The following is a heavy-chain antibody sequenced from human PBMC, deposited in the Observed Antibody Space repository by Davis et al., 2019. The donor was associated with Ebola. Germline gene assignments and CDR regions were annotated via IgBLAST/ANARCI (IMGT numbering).Heavy chain of an antibody. J-gene: IGHJ4*02. Sequence: GGSLRLSCAASGFTFSSYAMSWVRQAPRKGLEWVSGINWNGGSTGYADSVKGRFTISRDNAKNSLYLQMNSLRAEDTALYYCARDWVVGAHLDYWGQGTLVTVSS. V-gene: IGHV3-20*04. CDR3: ARDWVVGAHLDY. CDR1: GFTFSSYA. CDR2: INWNGGST. D-gene: IGHD1-26*01.